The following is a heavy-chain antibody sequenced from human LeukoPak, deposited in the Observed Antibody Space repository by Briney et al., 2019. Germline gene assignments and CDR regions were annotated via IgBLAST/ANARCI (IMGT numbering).Heavy chain of an antibody. CDR1: GFTFSSYG. Sequence: GGSLRLSCAASGFTFSSYGMHWVRQAPGKGLEWVAVIWYDGSNKYYADSVKGRFTVSRDNSKNTLYLQMNSLRAEDTAVYYCARPRGVRGVIVPIFDYWGQGTLVTVSS. J-gene: IGHJ4*02. V-gene: IGHV3-33*01. CDR3: ARPRGVRGVIVPIFDY. CDR2: IWYDGSNK. D-gene: IGHD3-10*01.